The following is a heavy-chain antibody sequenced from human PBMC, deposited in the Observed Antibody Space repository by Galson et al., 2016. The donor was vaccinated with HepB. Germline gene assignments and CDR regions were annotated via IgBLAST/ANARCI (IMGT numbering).Heavy chain of an antibody. CDR3: ASRYCGGDCYYFDH. V-gene: IGHV4-39*01. CDR1: GAFISSGGYY. D-gene: IGHD2-21*02. J-gene: IGHJ4*02. Sequence: ETLSLTCTVSGAFISSGGYYWDWIRQSPGRGLEWIGSIYYSWRTYYNPSLKSRVTISVDTSKNQFSLILRSVTAADTAVYYCASRYCGGDCYYFDHWGQGTLVTVSS. CDR2: IYYSWRT.